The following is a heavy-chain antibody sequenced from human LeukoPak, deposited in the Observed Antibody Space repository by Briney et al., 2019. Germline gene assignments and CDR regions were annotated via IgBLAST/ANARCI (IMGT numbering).Heavy chain of an antibody. D-gene: IGHD6-13*01. J-gene: IGHJ4*02. V-gene: IGHV3-33*01. CDR2: IWYDGSNK. Sequence: GRSLRLSCAASGFTFSSYGMHWVRQAPGKGLEWVAVIWYDGSNKYYADSVKGRFTISRDNSKNTLYLQMNSLRAVDTAVYYCARERIAAAGIFDYWGQGTLVTVSS. CDR1: GFTFSSYG. CDR3: ARERIAAAGIFDY.